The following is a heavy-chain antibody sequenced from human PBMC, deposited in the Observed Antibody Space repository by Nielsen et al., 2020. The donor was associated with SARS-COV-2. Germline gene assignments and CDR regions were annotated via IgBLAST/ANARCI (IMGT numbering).Heavy chain of an antibody. CDR2: IKSKTDGGTT. CDR1: GFTFSSYS. J-gene: IGHJ4*02. V-gene: IGHV3-15*01. D-gene: IGHD3-22*01. CDR3: TMDYYYDSSGYSD. Sequence: GGSLRLSCAASGFTFSSYSMNWVRQAPGKGLEWVGRIKSKTDGGTTDYAAPVKGRFTISRDDSKNTLYLQMNSLKTEDTAVYYCTMDYYYDSSGYSDWGQGTLVTVSS.